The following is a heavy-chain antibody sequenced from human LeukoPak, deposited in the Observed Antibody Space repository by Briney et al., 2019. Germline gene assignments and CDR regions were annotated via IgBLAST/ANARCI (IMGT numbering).Heavy chain of an antibody. D-gene: IGHD2-2*01. CDR1: GFTFSSYW. CDR2: INSDGSST. Sequence: RSGGSLRLSCAASGFTFSSYWMHWVRQAPGKGLVWVSRINSDGSSTSYADSVKGRFTISRDNAKNTLYLQMNSLRAEDTAVYYCARVAIEYSSTSCSRGAIDYWGQGTLVTVSS. J-gene: IGHJ4*02. V-gene: IGHV3-74*01. CDR3: ARVAIEYSSTSCSRGAIDY.